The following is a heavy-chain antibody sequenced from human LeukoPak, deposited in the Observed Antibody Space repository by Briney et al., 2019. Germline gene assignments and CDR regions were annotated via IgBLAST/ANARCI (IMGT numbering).Heavy chain of an antibody. J-gene: IGHJ3*02. CDR2: ISAYNGNT. CDR1: GYTFTSYG. D-gene: IGHD3-22*01. CDR3: ARDATYDSSGYRAYDI. Sequence: GASVKVSCKASGYTFTSYGISWVRQAPGQGLEWMRWISAYNGNTNYARKLQGRVTMTTDTSTSTAYMELRSLRSDDTAVYYCARDATYDSSGYRAYDIWGQGTMVTVSS. V-gene: IGHV1-18*01.